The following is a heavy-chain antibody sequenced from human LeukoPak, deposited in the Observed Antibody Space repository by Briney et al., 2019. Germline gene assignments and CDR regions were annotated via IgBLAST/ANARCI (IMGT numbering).Heavy chain of an antibody. CDR1: GGSISSGGYY. J-gene: IGHJ3*02. CDR2: IYYSGST. CDR3: ARAPFFTYYYDSSGHDAFDI. V-gene: IGHV4-31*03. Sequence: SETLSLTCTVSGGSISSGGYYWSWIRQHPGKGLEWIGYIYYSGSTYYNPSLKSRVTISVDTSKNQFSLKLSSVTAADTAVYYCARAPFFTYYYDSSGHDAFDIWGQGTMVTVSS. D-gene: IGHD3-22*01.